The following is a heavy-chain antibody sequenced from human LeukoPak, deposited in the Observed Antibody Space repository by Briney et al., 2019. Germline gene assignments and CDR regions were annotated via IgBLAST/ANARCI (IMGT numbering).Heavy chain of an antibody. CDR1: GYTFTSYD. Sequence: ASVKVSCKASGYTFTSYDINWVRQATGQGLEWMGWMNPNSGNTGYAQKFQGRVTMTRNTSISTAYMELSSLRSEDTAVYYCARTSSRVAAAGKRAFGYWGQGALVTVSS. D-gene: IGHD6-13*01. J-gene: IGHJ4*02. CDR2: MNPNSGNT. CDR3: ARTSSRVAAAGKRAFGY. V-gene: IGHV1-8*01.